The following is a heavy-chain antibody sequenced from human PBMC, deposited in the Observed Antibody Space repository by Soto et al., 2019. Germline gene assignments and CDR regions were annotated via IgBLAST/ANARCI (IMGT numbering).Heavy chain of an antibody. J-gene: IGHJ4*02. CDR3: ARPKGSYSSGYYYFDY. V-gene: IGHV1-69*13. Sequence: GASVKVSCKTSEGTFSTYAIDWVRQAPGQGLEWMGAIIPLFGTADYAQKFQGRVTITADESTSTAYMELSSLRSEDTAVYYCARPKGSYSSGYYYFDYWGQGTLVTVSS. D-gene: IGHD6-19*01. CDR2: IIPLFGTA. CDR1: EGTFSTYA.